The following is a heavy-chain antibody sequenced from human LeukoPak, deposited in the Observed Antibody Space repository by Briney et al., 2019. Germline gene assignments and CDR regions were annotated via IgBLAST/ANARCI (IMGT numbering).Heavy chain of an antibody. CDR1: GFTFSSYA. CDR2: ISSNGGST. J-gene: IGHJ4*02. D-gene: IGHD4-17*01. CDR3: VKDVTDYAPPGTDFDY. Sequence: AGGSLRLSCSASGFTFSSYAMHWVRQAPGKGLEYVSAISSNGGSTYYADSVKGRFTISRDNSKNTLYLQMSSLRAEDTAVYYCVKDVTDYAPPGTDFDYWGQGTLVTVSS. V-gene: IGHV3-64D*06.